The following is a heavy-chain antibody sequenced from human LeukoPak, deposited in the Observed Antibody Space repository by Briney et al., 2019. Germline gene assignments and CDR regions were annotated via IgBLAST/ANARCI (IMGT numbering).Heavy chain of an antibody. V-gene: IGHV3-23*01. CDR3: AKGGGYDFWSGYSALDY. J-gene: IGHJ4*02. CDR1: GITFSGYA. CDR2: ISGTGDTT. D-gene: IGHD3-3*01. Sequence: GGSLRLSCAASGITFSGYAMSWVRLAPGKGLEWASAISGTGDTTYYADSVKGRFTISRDNSKNTLHLQMNSLRAEDTAIYYCAKGGGYDFWSGYSALDYWGQGTLVTVSS.